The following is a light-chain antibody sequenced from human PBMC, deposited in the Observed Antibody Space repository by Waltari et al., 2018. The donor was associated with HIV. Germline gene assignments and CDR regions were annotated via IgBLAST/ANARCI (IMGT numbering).Light chain of an antibody. V-gene: IGKV3-20*01. CDR3: QQYGSPHLT. Sequence: EIVLTQSPVTLSLSPGERATLSCRASQSVTNTYLAWYQQKPGQAPRLLIYGASSRATGIPDRFSGSGSGTDFTLTISRLEPEDFAVYYCQQYGSPHLTFGGGTKVEIK. CDR1: QSVTNTY. CDR2: GAS. J-gene: IGKJ4*01.